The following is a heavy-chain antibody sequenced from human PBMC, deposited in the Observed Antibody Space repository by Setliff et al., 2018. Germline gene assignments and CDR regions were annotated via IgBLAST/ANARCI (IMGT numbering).Heavy chain of an antibody. CDR3: AISAIFGVVSPTPDAFDI. Sequence: ASVKVSCKASGYTFTSYGISWVRQAPGQGLEWMGWMNPNSGNTGYARKFQGRVTITRNTSISTAYMELSSLRSEDTAVYYCAISAIFGVVSPTPDAFDIWGQGTMVTVSS. CDR2: MNPNSGNT. D-gene: IGHD3-3*01. CDR1: GYTFTSYG. J-gene: IGHJ3*02. V-gene: IGHV1-8*03.